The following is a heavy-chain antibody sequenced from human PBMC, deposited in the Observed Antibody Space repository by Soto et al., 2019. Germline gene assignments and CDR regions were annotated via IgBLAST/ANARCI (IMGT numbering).Heavy chain of an antibody. CDR2: IYHSGST. Sequence: SETLSLTCAVSSGSISSSNWWSWVRQPPGKGLEWIGEIYHSGSTNYNPSLKSRVTISVDKSKNQFSLKLSSVTAADTAVYYCARKEVMYYDFWSGYVNSPYFDYWGQGTLVTVSS. CDR3: ARKEVMYYDFWSGYVNSPYFDY. D-gene: IGHD3-3*01. V-gene: IGHV4-4*02. CDR1: SGSISSSNW. J-gene: IGHJ4*02.